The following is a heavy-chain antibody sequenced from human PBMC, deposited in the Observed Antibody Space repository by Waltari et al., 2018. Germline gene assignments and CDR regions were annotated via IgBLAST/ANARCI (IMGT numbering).Heavy chain of an antibody. D-gene: IGHD2-15*01. Sequence: QVQLQQWGAGLLKPSETLSLTCAVYGGSFSGYYWSWNRQPPGKGLEWIGEINHSGSTNYNPSLKSRVTISVDTSKNQFSLKLSSVTAADTAVYYCARGRLSVVVAATPFDYWGQGTLVTVSS. V-gene: IGHV4-34*01. CDR2: INHSGST. CDR3: ARGRLSVVVAATPFDY. J-gene: IGHJ4*02. CDR1: GGSFSGYY.